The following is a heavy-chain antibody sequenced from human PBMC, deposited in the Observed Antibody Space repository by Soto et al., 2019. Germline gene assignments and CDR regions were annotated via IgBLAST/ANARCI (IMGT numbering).Heavy chain of an antibody. CDR1: GFTFSDSA. V-gene: IGHV3-23*01. Sequence: EVQLLESGGGLAQPGGSLRLSCAASGFTFSDSALSWVRQGTGKGLEWVSSVTVSGDTSYYADSVEGRFTISRDNSKNTLYLQMNSLRADETAVYYCAKHGCSYPACYPYYYYVDVWVEGATVTVSS. CDR3: AKHGCSYPACYPYYYYVDV. J-gene: IGHJ6*03. CDR2: VTVSGDTS. D-gene: IGHD2-15*01.